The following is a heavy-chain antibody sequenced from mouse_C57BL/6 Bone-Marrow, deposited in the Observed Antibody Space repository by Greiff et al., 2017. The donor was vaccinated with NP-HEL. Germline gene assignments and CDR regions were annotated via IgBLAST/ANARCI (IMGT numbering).Heavy chain of an antibody. CDR2: IDPSDSYT. D-gene: IGHD2-2*01. J-gene: IGHJ4*01. CDR1: GYTFTSYW. Sequence: QVQLQQPGAELVMPGASVKLSCKASGYTFTSYWMHWVKQRPGQGLEWIGEIDPSDSYTNYNQKFKGKSTLTVDKSSSTAYMQLSSLTSEDSAVYYGACGYECYYAMDYWGQGTSVTVSS. V-gene: IGHV1-69*01. CDR3: ACGYECYYAMDY.